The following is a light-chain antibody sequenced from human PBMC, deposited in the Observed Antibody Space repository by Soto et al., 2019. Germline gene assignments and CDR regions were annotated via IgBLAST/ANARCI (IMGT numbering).Light chain of an antibody. J-gene: IGKJ5*01. V-gene: IGKV3-11*01. CDR2: DAS. CDR1: QSVDNF. Sequence: ETALTQSPVTLSLSPGERATLSCRASQSVDNFLAWYQQKPGQAPRLLIYDASNRATGIPARFSGSGSGTDFTLTISSLEAEDFAVYYCQQRSNCPLTFGQGTRLEIK. CDR3: QQRSNCPLT.